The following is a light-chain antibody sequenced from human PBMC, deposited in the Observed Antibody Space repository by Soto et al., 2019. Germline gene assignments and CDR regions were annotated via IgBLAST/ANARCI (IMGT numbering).Light chain of an antibody. CDR1: QSVSSN. V-gene: IGKV3-15*01. J-gene: IGKJ5*01. CDR3: QQYNNWPGVT. Sequence: EIVMTQSPATLSVSPGERATLSCRASQSVSSNLAWYQQKPGQAPRLLIYGASTRATGIPARFSGSGSGTEFTLTISSLQSEDFAVYHCQQYNNWPGVTFGQGTRLEIK. CDR2: GAS.